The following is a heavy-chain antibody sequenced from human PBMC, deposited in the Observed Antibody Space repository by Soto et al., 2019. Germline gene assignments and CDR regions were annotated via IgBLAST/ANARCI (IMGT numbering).Heavy chain of an antibody. CDR2: ISSSSSTI. Sequence: GGSLRLSCAAFGFTFSSYSMNWVRQAPGKGLEWVSCISSSSSTIYYADSVKGRFTISRDNAKNSLYLQMNSLRDEDTAVYYCARGTDGYNFPPYFDYWGQGTLVTVSS. J-gene: IGHJ4*02. CDR3: ARGTDGYNFPPYFDY. V-gene: IGHV3-48*02. D-gene: IGHD5-12*01. CDR1: GFTFSSYS.